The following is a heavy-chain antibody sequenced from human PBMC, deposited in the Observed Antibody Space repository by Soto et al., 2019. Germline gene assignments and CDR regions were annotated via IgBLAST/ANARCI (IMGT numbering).Heavy chain of an antibody. CDR3: ARDGRGQMDFDY. J-gene: IGHJ4*02. V-gene: IGHV3-23*01. CDR1: VFTFSTYE. CDR2: ISSSGGST. D-gene: IGHD2-15*01. Sequence: PGGSLRLSCAASVFTFSTYEMNWFRQAPGKGLEWVSAISSSGGSTYHADSVKGRFTISRDNSKNTLYLQMNSLRAEDPAVYYCARDGRGQMDFDYWGQGTLVTVSS.